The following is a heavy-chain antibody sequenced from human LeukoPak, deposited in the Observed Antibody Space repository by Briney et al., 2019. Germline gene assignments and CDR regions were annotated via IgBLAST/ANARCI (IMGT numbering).Heavy chain of an antibody. Sequence: GGSLRLSCAASGFSLGAYTMNWVRQGPGKGLEWISYSSSTGGTIHYADSVRGRFTISRDNAENSLYLQMDTLRAEDTAVYYCTRSGYSYLDYWGQGTLVTVSS. CDR1: GFSLGAYT. D-gene: IGHD5-18*01. V-gene: IGHV3-48*04. CDR2: SSSTGGTI. CDR3: TRSGYSYLDY. J-gene: IGHJ4*02.